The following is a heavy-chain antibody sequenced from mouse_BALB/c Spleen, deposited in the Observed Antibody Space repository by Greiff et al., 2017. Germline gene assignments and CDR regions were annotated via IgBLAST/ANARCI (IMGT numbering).Heavy chain of an antibody. V-gene: IGHV5-12-1*01. J-gene: IGHJ4*01. CDR2: ISSGGGST. Sequence: EVQLVESGGGLVKPGGSLKLSCAASGFAFSSYDMSWVRQTPEKRLEWVAYISSGGGSTYYPDTVKGRCTISRDNAKNTLYLQMSSLKSEDTAMYYCARHGYDNVLYYYAMDYWGQGTSVTVSS. CDR3: ARHGYDNVLYYYAMDY. CDR1: GFAFSSYD. D-gene: IGHD2-4*01.